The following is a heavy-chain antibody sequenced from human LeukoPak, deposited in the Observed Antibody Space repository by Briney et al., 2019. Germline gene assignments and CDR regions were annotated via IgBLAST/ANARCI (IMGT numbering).Heavy chain of an antibody. CDR3: ARGIIVGATTGWFDP. CDR1: GGSISSYY. CDR2: IYYSGST. D-gene: IGHD1-26*01. V-gene: IGHV4-59*01. Sequence: PSETLSLTCTVSGGSISSYYWSWIRQPPGKGLEWIGYIYYSGSTNYNPSLKSRVTISVDTSKNQFSLKLSSVTAADTAVYYCARGIIVGATTGWFDPWGQGTLVTVSS. J-gene: IGHJ5*02.